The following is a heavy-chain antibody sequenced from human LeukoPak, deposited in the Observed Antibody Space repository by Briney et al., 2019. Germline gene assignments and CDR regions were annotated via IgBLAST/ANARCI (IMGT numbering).Heavy chain of an antibody. J-gene: IGHJ5*02. CDR1: GGSISSYY. CDR2: IYYSGST. V-gene: IGHV4-59*12. Sequence: SETLSLTCTVSGGSISSYYWSWIRQPPGKGLEWIGYIYYSGSTNYNPSLKSRVTISVDTSKNQFSLKLSSVTAADTAVYYCARGYYYDSSGHEKSWFDPWGQGTLVTVSS. D-gene: IGHD3-22*01. CDR3: ARGYYYDSSGHEKSWFDP.